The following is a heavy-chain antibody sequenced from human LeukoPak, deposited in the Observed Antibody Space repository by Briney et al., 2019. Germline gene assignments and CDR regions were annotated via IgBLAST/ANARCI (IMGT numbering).Heavy chain of an antibody. CDR1: GVTVSNY. CDR3: AKDSYDTSI. CDR2: ISDSGGRT. Sequence: GGSLRLSCTASGVTVSNYMSWVRQAPGKGLEWVSAISDSGGRTFYADSVKGRFTISRDNSKNTMYLQINSLRAEDTAVYYCAKDSYDTSIWGQGTLVTVSS. J-gene: IGHJ4*02. V-gene: IGHV3-23*01. D-gene: IGHD3-22*01.